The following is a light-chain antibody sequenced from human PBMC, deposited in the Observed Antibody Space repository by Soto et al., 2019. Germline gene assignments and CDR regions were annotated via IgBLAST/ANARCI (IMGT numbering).Light chain of an antibody. V-gene: IGKV1-39*01. CDR1: QAISSH. J-gene: IGKJ1*01. CDR3: QQTFTAPWT. CDR2: AAT. Sequence: DIQLTQCPSSLSASLGDTVSLTCRTSQAISSHLNWYQHSPRRAPRLLIYAATRLQSGAPSRFSGSRAGTVLTLTISSLPHEDFVTYYCQQTFTAPWTFGQGTK.